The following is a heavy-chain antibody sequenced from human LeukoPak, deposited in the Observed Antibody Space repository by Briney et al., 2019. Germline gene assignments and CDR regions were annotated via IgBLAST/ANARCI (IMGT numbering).Heavy chain of an antibody. Sequence: TLSLTCTVSGASFKSDDQYRNWIRQSPEKGLEWIGSIHPSGMLYNNPSLESRVTMSRGTSKNQFSLNLNSVTAADTAVYFCSRGLDSRKLGYWGQGILVTVSS. D-gene: IGHD3-22*01. CDR1: GASFKSDDQY. J-gene: IGHJ4*02. CDR3: SRGLDSRKLGY. CDR2: IHPSGML. V-gene: IGHV4-31*03.